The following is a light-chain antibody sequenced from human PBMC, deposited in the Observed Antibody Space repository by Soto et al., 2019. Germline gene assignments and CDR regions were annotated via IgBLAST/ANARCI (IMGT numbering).Light chain of an antibody. J-gene: IGKJ1*01. CDR2: DAS. CDR1: QDIYAL. Sequence: DIQMTQSPSSVSASIGDRVTITCRASQDIYALLAWYQQKPGKAPKLLIYDASSLESGVPSRFSGSGSGTEFTLTITSLQPDDFATHYCQQYNSYSTFGPATFGQGTKVDIK. CDR3: QQYNSYSTFGPAT. V-gene: IGKV1-5*01.